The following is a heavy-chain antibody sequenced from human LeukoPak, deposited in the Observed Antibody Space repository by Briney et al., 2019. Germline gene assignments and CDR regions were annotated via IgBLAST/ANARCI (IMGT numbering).Heavy chain of an antibody. D-gene: IGHD5-12*01. CDR2: IYYSGST. J-gene: IGHJ4*02. CDR1: GGSISSYY. CDR3: ARADSGYDGYDY. V-gene: IGHV4-59*01. Sequence: SETLSLTCTVSGGSISSYYWNWIRQPPGKGLEWIGYIYYSGSTNYNPSLKSRVTISVDTSKNQFSLKLSSVTAADTAVYYCARADSGYDGYDYWGQGTLVTVSS.